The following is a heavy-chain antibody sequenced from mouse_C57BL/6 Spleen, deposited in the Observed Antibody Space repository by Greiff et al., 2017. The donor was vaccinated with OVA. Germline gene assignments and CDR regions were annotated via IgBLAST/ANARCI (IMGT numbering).Heavy chain of an antibody. CDR2: IYPRDGST. Sequence: QVQLQQSGPELVKPGASEKLSCKASGYTFTSYDIKWMKQRPGQGLLWNGWIYPRDGSTKYNEKFKGKATLTVDTSSSTAYMELHSLTSEDSGVDFCAREDSGSFAYWGQGTLVTGSA. D-gene: IGHD4-1*01. CDR1: GYTFTSYD. CDR3: AREDSGSFAY. J-gene: IGHJ3*01. V-gene: IGHV1-85*01.